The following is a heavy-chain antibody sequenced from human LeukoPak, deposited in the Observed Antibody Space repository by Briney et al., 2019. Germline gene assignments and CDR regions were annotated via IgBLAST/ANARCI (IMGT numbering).Heavy chain of an antibody. CDR2: INPNSGGT. D-gene: IGHD3-16*02. V-gene: IGHV1-2*02. Sequence: SSVKVSCKSSGGXFSSYAIIWVRQAPGQGLEWMGWINPNSGGTNYAQKFQGRVTMTRDTSISTAYMELSRLRSDDTAVYYCARAYVWGSYRYYFDYWGQGTLVTVSS. J-gene: IGHJ4*02. CDR3: ARAYVWGSYRYYFDY. CDR1: GGXFSSYA.